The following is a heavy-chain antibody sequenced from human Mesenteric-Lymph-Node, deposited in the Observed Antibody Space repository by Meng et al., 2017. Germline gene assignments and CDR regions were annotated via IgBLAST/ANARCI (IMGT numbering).Heavy chain of an antibody. J-gene: IGHJ4*02. CDR3: ARDSGSGSLHY. CDR1: AYTFTTYA. CDR2: INTANGDT. Sequence: QVQLVQYVAEVHIPGASVNVSCTASAYTFTTYAIDWVRQAPGQSLEWMGWINTANGDTVYSQHLKDRITISRDTSASTADMDLSSLRSEDTAVYYCARDSGSGSLHYWGQGSLVTVSS. D-gene: IGHD3-10*01. V-gene: IGHV1-3*04.